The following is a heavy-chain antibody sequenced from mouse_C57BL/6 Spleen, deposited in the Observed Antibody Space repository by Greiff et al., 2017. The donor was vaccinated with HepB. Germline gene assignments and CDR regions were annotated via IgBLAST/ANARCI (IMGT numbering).Heavy chain of an antibody. V-gene: IGHV1-82*01. CDR1: GYAFSSSW. J-gene: IGHJ2*01. Sequence: QVQLQQSGPELVKPGASVKISCKASGYAFSSSWMNWVKQRPGKGLEWIGRIYPGDGDTNYNGKFKGKATLTADKSSSTAYMQLSSLTSEDSAVYFCARVGDYFDYWGQGTTLTVSS. CDR3: ARVGDYFDY. CDR2: IYPGDGDT.